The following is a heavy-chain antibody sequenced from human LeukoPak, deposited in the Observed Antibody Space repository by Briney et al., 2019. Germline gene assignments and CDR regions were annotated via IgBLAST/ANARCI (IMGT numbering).Heavy chain of an antibody. V-gene: IGHV3-30*02. CDR3: ARCTTGKTFGSLREIKKSREIDF. CDR2: IRYDGSNK. Sequence: GGSLRLSCAASGFTFSSYGMHWVRQAPGKGLEWVAFIRYDGSNKYYADSVKGRFTISRDNSKNTLYLQMNSLRAEDTAVYYCARCTTGKTFGSLREIKKSREIDFWDQGTLVTVSS. J-gene: IGHJ4*02. CDR1: GFTFSSYG. D-gene: IGHD1-1*01.